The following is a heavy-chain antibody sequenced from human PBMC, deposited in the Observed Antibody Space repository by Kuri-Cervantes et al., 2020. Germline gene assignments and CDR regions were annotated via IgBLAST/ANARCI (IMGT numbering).Heavy chain of an antibody. V-gene: IGHV4-59*01. CDR1: GGFISSYY. J-gene: IGHJ3*01. CDR2: IYYSGST. CDR3: ARIPAKAIGAVDV. D-gene: IGHD2-2*01. Sequence: GSLRLSCTVSGGFISSYYWSWIRQPPGKGLEWIGYIYYSGSTTYNPSLKSRVTMSVDTSKNQFSLNLSSVTAADTAVFYCARIPAKAIGAVDVWGQGTLVTVSS.